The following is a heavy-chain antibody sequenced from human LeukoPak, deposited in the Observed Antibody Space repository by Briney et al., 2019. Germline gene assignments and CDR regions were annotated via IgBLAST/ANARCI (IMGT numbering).Heavy chain of an antibody. Sequence: PGGSLRLSCEASGFSVSNTYMSWVRQAPGKGLEWVSVIYSGGNTYYTDSVKGRFAISRDNSKNTVFLQMNSLRAEDTAVYYCARFPWAHCSECWGQGTMVTVSS. CDR3: ARFPWAHCSEC. D-gene: IGHD2-15*01. CDR1: GFSVSNTY. CDR2: IYSGGNT. V-gene: IGHV3-53*01. J-gene: IGHJ3*01.